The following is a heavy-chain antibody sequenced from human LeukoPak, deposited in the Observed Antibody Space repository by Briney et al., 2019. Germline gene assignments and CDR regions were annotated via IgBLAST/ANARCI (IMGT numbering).Heavy chain of an antibody. D-gene: IGHD2-2*01. J-gene: IGHJ5*02. Sequence: GASVKVSCKASGYTFTSYAMHWVRQAPGQRLEWMGWINAGNGNTKYSQKFQGRVTITRDTSASTAYMELSSLRSEDTAVYYCARARLPVVVVPAVNWFDPWGQGTLVTVSS. CDR2: INAGNGNT. CDR1: GYTFTSYA. V-gene: IGHV1-3*01. CDR3: ARARLPVVVVPAVNWFDP.